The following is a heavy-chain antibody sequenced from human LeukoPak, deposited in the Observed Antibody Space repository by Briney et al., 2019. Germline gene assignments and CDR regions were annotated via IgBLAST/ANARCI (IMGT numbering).Heavy chain of an antibody. CDR2: IYYSGST. V-gene: IGHV4-31*03. CDR3: ARAYTSSCRWFDP. J-gene: IGHJ5*02. D-gene: IGHD6-13*01. Sequence: SHTLSLTCTVSGGSISSGGYYWSWIRQHPGKGLEWIGAIYYSGSTYYNPAIKSRVTISADTSKNQFSLKVSSVTAADTAVYYCARAYTSSCRWFDPWGQGTLVTVSS. CDR1: GGSISSGGYY.